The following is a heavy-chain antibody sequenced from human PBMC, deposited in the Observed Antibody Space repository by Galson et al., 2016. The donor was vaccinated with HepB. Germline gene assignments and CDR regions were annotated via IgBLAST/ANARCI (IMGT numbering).Heavy chain of an antibody. Sequence: SLRLSCAASGFIFRTYGMHWVRQAPGKGLEWVAIISYDGFNKYYADSVKGRFTISRDNSKNTLYLQMSSLRPEDTAVYSCAKSKDQENVVVLSPRNYALDVWGQGTTVTVSS. J-gene: IGHJ6*02. V-gene: IGHV3-30*18. CDR3: AKSKDQENVVVLSPRNYALDV. CDR1: GFIFRTYG. D-gene: IGHD2-2*01. CDR2: ISYDGFNK.